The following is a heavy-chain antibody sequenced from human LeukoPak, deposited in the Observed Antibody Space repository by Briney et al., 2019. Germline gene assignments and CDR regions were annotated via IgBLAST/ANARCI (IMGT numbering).Heavy chain of an antibody. Sequence: SETLSLTCAVYGGSFSGYYWSWIRQPPGEGLEWIGEINHSGSTNYNPSLKSRVTISVDTSKNQFSLKLSSVTAADTAAYYCARLGGGSFGIDYWGQGTLVTVSS. V-gene: IGHV4-34*01. CDR2: INHSGST. J-gene: IGHJ4*02. CDR1: GGSFSGYY. D-gene: IGHD1-26*01. CDR3: ARLGGGSFGIDY.